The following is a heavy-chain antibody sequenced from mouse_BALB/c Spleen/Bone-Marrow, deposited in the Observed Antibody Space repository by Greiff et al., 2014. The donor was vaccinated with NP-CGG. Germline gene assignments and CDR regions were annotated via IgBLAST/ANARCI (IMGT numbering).Heavy chain of an antibody. J-gene: IGHJ3*01. CDR1: GYTFTSYV. Sequence: EVQLQQSGPELVKPGASVKMSCKASGYTFTSYVVHWGKQQPGQGLDWIGFVNPYNDDTKYNEKFKGKATLTSDKSSITAYMELSSLTSEDSAVYYCARGNYYVFSYWGQGTLVTVSA. V-gene: IGHV1-14*01. CDR3: ARGNYYVFSY. CDR2: VNPYNDDT. D-gene: IGHD2-1*01.